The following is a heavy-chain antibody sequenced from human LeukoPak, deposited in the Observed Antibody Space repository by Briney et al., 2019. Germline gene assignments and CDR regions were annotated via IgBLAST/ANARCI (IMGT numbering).Heavy chain of an antibody. D-gene: IGHD6-25*01. J-gene: IGHJ4*02. V-gene: IGHV3-74*01. CDR1: GFAFSSYW. CDR2: INTDGAST. CDR3: ARGTAATAGIDY. Sequence: GGSLRLSCTASGFAFSSYWMFWVRQAPGKGLVWVSQINTDGASTTYGDPAKGRFTTSRDNAKNTLYLQMNRLRVGDTAVYYCARGTAATAGIDYWGQGTLVTVSS.